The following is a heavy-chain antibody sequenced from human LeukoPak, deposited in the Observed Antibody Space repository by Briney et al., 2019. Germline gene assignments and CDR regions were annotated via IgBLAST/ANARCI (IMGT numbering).Heavy chain of an antibody. Sequence: PSETLSLTCTISGGSISSGGYYWSWIRQHPGQGLEWIGYIYYSGSTYYNPSLKSRVTISVDTSKNQFSLKLSSVTAADTAVYYCARAPKRITIFGVAWGNWFDPWGQGTLVTVSS. CDR2: IYYSGST. J-gene: IGHJ5*02. CDR3: ARAPKRITIFGVAWGNWFDP. V-gene: IGHV4-31*03. CDR1: GGSISSGGYY. D-gene: IGHD3-3*01.